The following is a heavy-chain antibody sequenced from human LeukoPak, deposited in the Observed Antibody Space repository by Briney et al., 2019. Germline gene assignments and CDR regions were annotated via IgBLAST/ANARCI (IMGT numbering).Heavy chain of an antibody. CDR3: ARDHQPQWELLGY. Sequence: GRSLRLSCAASGFTFSSYAMHWVRQAPGKGLEWVAVISYDGSNKYYADSVKGRFTISRDNSKNTLYLQMNGLRAEDTAVYYCARDHQPQWELLGYGGQGTLVTVSS. D-gene: IGHD1-26*01. V-gene: IGHV3-30-3*01. CDR1: GFTFSSYA. CDR2: ISYDGSNK. J-gene: IGHJ4*02.